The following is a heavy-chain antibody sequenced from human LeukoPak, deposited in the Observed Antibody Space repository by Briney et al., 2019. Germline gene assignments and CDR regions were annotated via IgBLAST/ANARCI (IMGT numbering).Heavy chain of an antibody. Sequence: GGSLRLSCAASGFTFSSNFLSWVRQAPGKGLEWVSVIYGGGSTYAADSVKGRFTISRDNSKNTLYLQMNSLRAEDTAVYYCALTPPSKWAFDYWGQGTLVTVSS. D-gene: IGHD1-26*01. CDR1: GFTFSSNF. CDR2: IYGGGST. V-gene: IGHV3-53*01. J-gene: IGHJ4*02. CDR3: ALTPPSKWAFDY.